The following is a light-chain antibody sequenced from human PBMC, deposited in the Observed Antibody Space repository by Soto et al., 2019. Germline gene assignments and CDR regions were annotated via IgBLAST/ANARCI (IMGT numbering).Light chain of an antibody. CDR2: DAT. Sequence: EIVLTQSPATLSVSPGERATLSCRASQSVSSSLAWYRRKPGRAPRLLIYDATNRASGVPARFSGSGSGTDFTLTISSLEPEDFAVYYCQHRANWPLTLGPGTKVDIK. V-gene: IGKV3-11*01. CDR1: QSVSSS. J-gene: IGKJ3*01. CDR3: QHRANWPLT.